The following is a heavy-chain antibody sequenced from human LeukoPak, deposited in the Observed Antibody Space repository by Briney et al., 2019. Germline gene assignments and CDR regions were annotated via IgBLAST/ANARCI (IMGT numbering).Heavy chain of an antibody. CDR1: GGSFSRFY. V-gene: IGHV4-34*01. CDR3: ARVFSRMQYYYGSGRYYYYMDV. Sequence: SETLSLTCAVYGGSFSRFYSWSWIRQPPGKGLEWIGEVNHSGGTNYNPSLESRVTISLDTSKNQFSLNLNSVTAADTAVYYCARVFSRMQYYYGSGRYYYYMDVWGQGTTVTISS. D-gene: IGHD3-10*01. J-gene: IGHJ6*03. CDR2: VNHSGGT.